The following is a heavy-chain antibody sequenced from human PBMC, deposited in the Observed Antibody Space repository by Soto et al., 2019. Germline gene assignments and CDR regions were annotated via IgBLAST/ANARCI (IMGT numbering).Heavy chain of an antibody. CDR2: INPNSGGT. J-gene: IGHJ4*02. CDR1: GYTFTGYY. V-gene: IGHV1-2*04. Sequence: ASVKLSCKASGYTFTGYYIHWVRQPPGQGLEWMGWINPNSGGTNYAQKFQGWVTMTRDTSISTAYMELSRLTSDDTAVYYCATAGADLHSRTRLYLYYWGQGTLVTVSS. CDR3: ATAGADLHSRTRLYLYY. D-gene: IGHD1-7*01.